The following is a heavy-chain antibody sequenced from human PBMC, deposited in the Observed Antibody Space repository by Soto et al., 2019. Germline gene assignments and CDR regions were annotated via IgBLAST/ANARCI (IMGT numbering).Heavy chain of an antibody. CDR2: ISSSSSYI. V-gene: IGHV3-21*01. J-gene: IGHJ6*02. D-gene: IGHD2-15*01. Sequence: GSLRLSCAASGFTFSSYSMNWVRQAPGKGLEWVSSISSSSSYIYYADSAKGRFTISRDNAKNSLYLQMNSLRAEDTAVYYCARDSPPICSGGSCYFSDYGMDVWGQGTTVTVSS. CDR1: GFTFSSYS. CDR3: ARDSPPICSGGSCYFSDYGMDV.